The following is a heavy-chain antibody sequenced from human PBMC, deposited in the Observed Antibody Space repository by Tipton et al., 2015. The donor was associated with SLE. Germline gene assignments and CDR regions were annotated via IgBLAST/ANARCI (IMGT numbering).Heavy chain of an antibody. Sequence: SLRLSCAASGFIFSDYYMNWVRQAPGKGLEWVSSIHSSSVMYYADSVKGRFTISRDNTRDSLYLQMNRLRAADTAVYYCVRDRRYCDISSCSERAFDIWGQGTMVTVSS. D-gene: IGHD2-2*01. CDR2: IHSSSVM. V-gene: IGHV3-69-1*02. CDR1: GFIFSDYY. CDR3: VRDRRYCDISSCSERAFDI. J-gene: IGHJ3*02.